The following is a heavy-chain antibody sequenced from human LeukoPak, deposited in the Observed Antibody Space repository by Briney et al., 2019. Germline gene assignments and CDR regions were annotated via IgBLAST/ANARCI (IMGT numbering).Heavy chain of an antibody. J-gene: IGHJ3*02. Sequence: GASVKVSCKASGGTFSSYAISWVRQAPGQGVEWMGGIIPIFGTANYAQKFQGRVTITTDESTSTAYMELSSLRSEDTAVYCCARDRWGNDAFDIWGQGTMVTVSS. CDR1: GGTFSSYA. CDR2: IIPIFGTA. D-gene: IGHD3-16*01. V-gene: IGHV1-69*05. CDR3: ARDRWGNDAFDI.